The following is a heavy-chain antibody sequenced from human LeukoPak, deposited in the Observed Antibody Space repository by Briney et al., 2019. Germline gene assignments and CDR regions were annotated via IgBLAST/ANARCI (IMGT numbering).Heavy chain of an antibody. CDR1: GFTFRSYS. J-gene: IGHJ4*02. CDR2: ISSTSTHI. D-gene: IGHD3-10*01. V-gene: IGHV3-21*01. CDR3: AGGGFGELY. Sequence: GGSLRLSCAAPGFTFRSYSMNWVRQAPGKGLEWVSSISSTSTHIYYADSVKGRFTISRDNAKNSLYLQVNSLRAEDTAVYYCAGGGFGELYWGQGTLVTVSS.